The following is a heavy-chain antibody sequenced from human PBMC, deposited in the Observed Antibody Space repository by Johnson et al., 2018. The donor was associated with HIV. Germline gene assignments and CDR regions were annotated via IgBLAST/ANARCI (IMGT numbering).Heavy chain of an antibody. CDR1: GFTFSSYG. J-gene: IGHJ3*02. CDR3: AREYYDSSGYYYGGVSAFDI. D-gene: IGHD3-22*01. V-gene: IGHV3-30*02. Sequence: QVQLVESGGGVVQPGGSLRLSCAASGFTFSSYGMHWVRQAPGKGLEWVAFIRYDGSNKYYADSVKGRFTISRDNSKNTLYLQMNSLRAEDTAVYYCAREYYDSSGYYYGGVSAFDIWGQGTMVTVSS. CDR2: IRYDGSNK.